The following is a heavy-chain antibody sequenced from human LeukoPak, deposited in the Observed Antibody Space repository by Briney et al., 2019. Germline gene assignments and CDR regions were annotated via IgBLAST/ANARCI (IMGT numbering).Heavy chain of an antibody. CDR1: GFTFRSNW. Sequence: GGSLRLSCAASGFTFRSNWMHWVRQAPGKGLVWVSRINRDGSSTSYADSVKGRFTISRDNAKNTLYLQMNSLRAEDTAVYYCARDNRLSAYAMEDAFDIWGQGTMVTVSS. CDR3: ARDNRLSAYAMEDAFDI. J-gene: IGHJ3*02. V-gene: IGHV3-74*01. CDR2: INRDGSST. D-gene: IGHD5-18*01.